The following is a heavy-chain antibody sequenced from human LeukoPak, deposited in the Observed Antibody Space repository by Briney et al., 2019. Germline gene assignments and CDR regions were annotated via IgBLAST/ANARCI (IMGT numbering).Heavy chain of an antibody. CDR2: IYYSGST. CDR1: GGSISSSSYY. J-gene: IGHJ4*02. V-gene: IGHV4-61*01. D-gene: IGHD2-15*01. CDR3: ARDREAVGYCSGGSCYSSGYFDY. Sequence: SETLSLTCTVSGGSISSSSYYWSWIRQPPGKGLEWIGYIYYSGSTNYNPSLKSRVTISVDTSKNQFSLKLSSVTAADTAVYYCARDREAVGYCSGGSCYSSGYFDYWGQGTLVTVSS.